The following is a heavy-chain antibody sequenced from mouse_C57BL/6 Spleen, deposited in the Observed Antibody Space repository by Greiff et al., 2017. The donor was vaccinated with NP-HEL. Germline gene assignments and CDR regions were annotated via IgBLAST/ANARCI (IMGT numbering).Heavy chain of an antibody. CDR1: GFTFSDYG. V-gene: IGHV5-17*01. CDR2: ISSGSSTI. Sequence: EVQLVESGGGLVKPGGSLKLSCAASGFTFSDYGMHWVRQAPEKGLEWVAYISSGSSTIYYADTVKGRFTISRDNAKNTLFLQMTSLRSEDTAMYYCARLATTVVAHWYFDVWGTGTTVTVSS. D-gene: IGHD1-1*01. J-gene: IGHJ1*03. CDR3: ARLATTVVAHWYFDV.